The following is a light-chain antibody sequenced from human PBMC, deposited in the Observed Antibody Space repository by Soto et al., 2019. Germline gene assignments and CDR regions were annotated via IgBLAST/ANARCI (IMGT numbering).Light chain of an antibody. CDR2: DAS. V-gene: IGKV1-39*01. J-gene: IGKJ1*01. Sequence: DIQMTQSPSTLSASVGDRVTITCRASQSISSWLAWYQQKPGKAPKLLIYDASSLQSGVPSRFSGSGPGTDFTHTISSLQPEDFETYYCQQSYSTPPTFGQGTKVDI. CDR1: QSISSW. CDR3: QQSYSTPPT.